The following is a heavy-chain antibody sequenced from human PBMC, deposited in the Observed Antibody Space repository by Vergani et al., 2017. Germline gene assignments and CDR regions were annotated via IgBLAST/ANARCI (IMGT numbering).Heavy chain of an antibody. V-gene: IGHV1-69*17. CDR1: GGTFSSYA. D-gene: IGHD4-17*01. J-gene: IGHJ4*02. CDR2: IIPIFGIA. CDR3: ARDLPTVTRGYYFDY. Sequence: QVQLVQSGAEVKKPGSSVKVSCKASGGTFSSYAISWVRQAPGQGLEWMGGIIPIFGIANYAQKFQGRVTITADKSTSTAYMELSSLRAEDTAVYYCARDLPTVTRGYYFDYWGQGTLVTVSS.